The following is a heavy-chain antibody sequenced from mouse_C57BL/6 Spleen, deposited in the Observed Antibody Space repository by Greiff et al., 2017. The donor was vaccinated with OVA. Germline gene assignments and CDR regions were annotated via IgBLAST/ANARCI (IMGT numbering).Heavy chain of an antibody. CDR2: IDPSDSYT. J-gene: IGHJ2*01. Sequence: QVQLQQPGAELVMPGASVKLSCKASGYTFTSYWMHWVKQRPGQGLEWIGEIDPSDSYTNYNQKFKGKSTLTVDKSSSTAYMQLSSLTSEDSAVYYCARYDGYLYYFDYWAKAPLSQSPQ. CDR3: ARYDGYLYYFDY. D-gene: IGHD2-3*01. CDR1: GYTFTSYW. V-gene: IGHV1-69*01.